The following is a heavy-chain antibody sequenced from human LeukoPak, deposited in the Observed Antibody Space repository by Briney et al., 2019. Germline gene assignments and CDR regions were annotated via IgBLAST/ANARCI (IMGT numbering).Heavy chain of an antibody. CDR3: ARASYPWIPLT. Sequence: GGSLRLSCGPYALTYTILWVMWARQAPGKGLEWVGNIKQDGSEKRYADSVRGRFSIFIDNAQTSLYLQMNSLRAEDTAVYYCARASYPWIPLTWGQGTLVTVSS. CDR2: IKQDGSEK. D-gene: IGHD5-18*01. J-gene: IGHJ5*02. CDR1: ALTYTILW. V-gene: IGHV3-7*05.